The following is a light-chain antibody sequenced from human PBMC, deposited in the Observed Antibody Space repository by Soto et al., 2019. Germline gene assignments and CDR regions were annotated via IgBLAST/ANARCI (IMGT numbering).Light chain of an antibody. CDR3: CSAANRRSAVV. V-gene: IGLV2-23*02. CDR2: EVT. Sequence: QSVLTQPASVSGSPGQSITISCTGTSSDVGNYNLVSWYQHHPGTAPKLMVYEVTKRSSGVSSRFSGSKSGNTASLTISGLLADDEADDYCCSAANRRSAVVFVGGTKLTVL. J-gene: IGLJ2*01. CDR1: SSDVGNYNL.